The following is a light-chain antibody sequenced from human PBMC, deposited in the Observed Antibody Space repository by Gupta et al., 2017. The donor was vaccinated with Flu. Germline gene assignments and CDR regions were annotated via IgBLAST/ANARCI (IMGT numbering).Light chain of an antibody. CDR2: DAS. J-gene: IGKJ4*01. CDR1: QDISDY. V-gene: IGKV1-33*01. CDR3: QQYDDPFT. Sequence: VGDKGTITCQASQDISDYLNWFQQKPGEAPKLLIYDASNLETGVPSRFSGSGSGTDFTFTINSLQPEDTATYYCQQYDDPFTYGGGTKVEI.